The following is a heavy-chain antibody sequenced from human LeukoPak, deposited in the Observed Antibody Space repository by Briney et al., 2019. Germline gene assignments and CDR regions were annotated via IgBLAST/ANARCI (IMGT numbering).Heavy chain of an antibody. CDR1: GFTFSSYG. V-gene: IGHV3-23*01. CDR3: ARSGGWTLTVYYFDY. Sequence: GGSLRLSCAASGFTFSSYGMSWVRQAPGKGLEWVSAISGSGGSTYYADSVKGRFTISRDNSKNTLYLQMGSLRVEDMAVYYCARSGGWTLTVYYFDYWGQGTLVSVSS. J-gene: IGHJ4*02. D-gene: IGHD1-26*01. CDR2: ISGSGGST.